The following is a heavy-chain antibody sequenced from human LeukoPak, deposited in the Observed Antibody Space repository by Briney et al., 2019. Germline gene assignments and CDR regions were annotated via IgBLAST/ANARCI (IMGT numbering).Heavy chain of an antibody. Sequence: GGSLRLSCAASGFTFSSYAMSWVRQAPGKGLEWVSGLSNSGDSRYYADSVQGRFTITRDNSKNTLYLQMNSLRAEDTALYYCARGGTSGSLIYWGQGTLVTVSS. J-gene: IGHJ4*02. CDR2: LSNSGDSR. D-gene: IGHD1-26*01. CDR1: GFTFSSYA. CDR3: ARGGTSGSLIY. V-gene: IGHV3-23*01.